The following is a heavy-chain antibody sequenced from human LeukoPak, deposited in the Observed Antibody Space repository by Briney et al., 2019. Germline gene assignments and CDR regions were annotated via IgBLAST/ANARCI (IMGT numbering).Heavy chain of an antibody. D-gene: IGHD3-22*01. Sequence: GGSLRLSCAASGFPFSAYSMNWVRQAPGKGLEWVSSVSGSSTYMYYADSVKGRFTISRDNAKNSLYLQMNSLRDEDTAVFYCAKAYYDSSGYSYYFDYWGRGTLVTVSS. CDR3: AKAYYDSSGYSYYFDY. V-gene: IGHV3-21*01. CDR1: GFPFSAYS. CDR2: VSGSSTYM. J-gene: IGHJ4*02.